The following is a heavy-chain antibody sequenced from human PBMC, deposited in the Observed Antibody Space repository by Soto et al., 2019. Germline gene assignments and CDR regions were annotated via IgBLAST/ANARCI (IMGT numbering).Heavy chain of an antibody. J-gene: IGHJ5*02. CDR1: GYTFTSYY. V-gene: IGHV1-46*03. CDR3: ARDPRITIFGVVISGPHSWFDP. D-gene: IGHD3-3*01. CDR2: INPSGGST. Sequence: GASVKVSCKASGYTFTSYYMHWVRQAPGQGLEWMGIINPSGGSTSYAQKFQGRVTTTRDTSTSTVYMELSSLRSEDTAVYYCARDPRITIFGVVISGPHSWFDPWGQGTLVTVSS.